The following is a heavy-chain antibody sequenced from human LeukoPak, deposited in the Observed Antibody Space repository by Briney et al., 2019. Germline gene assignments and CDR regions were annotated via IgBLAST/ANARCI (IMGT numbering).Heavy chain of an antibody. D-gene: IGHD6-19*01. V-gene: IGHV4-39*07. J-gene: IGHJ6*03. CDR3: ARDLGYSSGWNGYYYYYYMDV. CDR1: GGSISSSSYY. CDR2: IYYSGST. Sequence: SETLSLTCTVSGGSISSSSYYWGWIRQPPGKGLEWIGSIYYSGSTYYNPSLKSRVTISVDTSKNQFSLKLSSVTAADTVVYYCARDLGYSSGWNGYYYYYYMDVWGKGTTVTVSS.